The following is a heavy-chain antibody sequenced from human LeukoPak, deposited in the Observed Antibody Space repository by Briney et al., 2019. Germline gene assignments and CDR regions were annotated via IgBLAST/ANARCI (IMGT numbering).Heavy chain of an antibody. CDR1: GYTFTSYG. Sequence: ASVKVSCKASGYTFTSYGISWVRQAPGQGLEWMGWISAYNGNTNYAQKLQGRVTMTTDTSTSTAYMELRSLRSDDPAVYYCARDRVAPLYSTYYYYGMDVWGQGTTVTVSS. D-gene: IGHD5-12*01. V-gene: IGHV1-18*01. CDR2: ISAYNGNT. J-gene: IGHJ6*02. CDR3: ARDRVAPLYSTYYYYGMDV.